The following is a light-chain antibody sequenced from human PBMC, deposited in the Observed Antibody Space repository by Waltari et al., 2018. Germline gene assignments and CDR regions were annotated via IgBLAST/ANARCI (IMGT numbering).Light chain of an antibody. CDR3: QQYGSSPMYT. CDR2: GAS. V-gene: IGKV3-20*01. Sequence: IVLTQSPGTLSLSPGERATLSCRASQSVSSSYLAWYQQKPGQAPRLLIYGASSRATGIPDRVSGSVSGTDFTLTISRLEPEDFAVYYCQQYGSSPMYTFGQGTKLEIK. CDR1: QSVSSSY. J-gene: IGKJ2*01.